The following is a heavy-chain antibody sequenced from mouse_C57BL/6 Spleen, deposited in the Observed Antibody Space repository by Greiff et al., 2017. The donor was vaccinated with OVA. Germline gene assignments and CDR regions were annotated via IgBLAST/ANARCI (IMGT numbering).Heavy chain of an antibody. CDR2: ISSGGSYT. CDR1: GFTFSSYG. V-gene: IGHV5-6*01. Sequence: EVKVVESGGDLVKPGGSLKLSCAASGFTFSSYGMSWVRQTPDKRLEWVATISSGGSYTYYPDSVKGRFTISRDNAKNTLYLQMSSLKSEDTAMYYGARHEKEEGFYFDYWGQGTTLTVSS. CDR3: ARHEKEEGFYFDY. J-gene: IGHJ2*01.